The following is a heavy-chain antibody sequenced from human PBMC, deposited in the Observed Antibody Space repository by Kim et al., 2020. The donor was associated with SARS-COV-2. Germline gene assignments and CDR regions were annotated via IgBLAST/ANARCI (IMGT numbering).Heavy chain of an antibody. CDR1: GYTFTSYA. V-gene: IGHV7-4-1*02. D-gene: IGHD3-10*01. CDR3: ARDREVRGVISYYYYYMDV. Sequence: ASVKVSCKASGYTFTSYAMNWVRQAPGQGLEWMGWINTNTGNPTYAQGFTGRFVFSLDTSVSTAYLQISSLKAEYTAVYYCARDREVRGVISYYYYYMDVWGKGTTVTVSS. J-gene: IGHJ6*03. CDR2: INTNTGNP.